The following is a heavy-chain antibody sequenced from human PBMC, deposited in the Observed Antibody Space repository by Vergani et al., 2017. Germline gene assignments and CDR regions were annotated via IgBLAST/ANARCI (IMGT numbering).Heavy chain of an antibody. J-gene: IGHJ5*02. CDR1: GFTLSSYG. CDR3: AKDLDYSNYVLGFDP. V-gene: IGHV3-33*06. CDR2: IWYDGSNK. Sequence: QVKLVESGGGVVQPGRSLRLSCAAPGFTLSSYGMHWVRQAPGKGLEWVAVIWYDGSNKYYADSVKGRFTISRDNSKNTLYLPMNSLRAEDTAVYYCAKDLDYSNYVLGFDPWGQGALGTVSS. D-gene: IGHD4-11*01.